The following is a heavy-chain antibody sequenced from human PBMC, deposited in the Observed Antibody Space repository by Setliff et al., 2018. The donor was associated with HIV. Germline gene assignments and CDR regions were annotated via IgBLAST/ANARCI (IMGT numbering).Heavy chain of an antibody. Sequence: SETLSLTCFVSGVSISDHYWSWIRQPAGKGLEWIGRIYTSGSTNYNPSLKTRLPISIDTSKNQFSLKLNSVTAADTAAYYCARAYFGSGIYYWGQGTLVTVSS. CDR1: GVSISDHY. V-gene: IGHV4-4*07. CDR3: ARAYFGSGIYY. CDR2: IYTSGST. D-gene: IGHD3-10*01. J-gene: IGHJ4*02.